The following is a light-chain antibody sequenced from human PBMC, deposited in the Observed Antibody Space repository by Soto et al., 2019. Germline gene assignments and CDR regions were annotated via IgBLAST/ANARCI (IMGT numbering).Light chain of an antibody. CDR2: EDT. CDR1: SSNVGTYHL. CDR3: SSYEDTSASWV. V-gene: IGLV2-23*01. Sequence: QSVLTQPASVSESPGQSITISCTGSSSNVGTYHLVSWYQQHPGKAPKLMIYEDTKRPSGVSNRFSGSKSGNTASLTIYGLQPEDESDYYCSSYEDTSASWVFGGGTQLTV. J-gene: IGLJ3*02.